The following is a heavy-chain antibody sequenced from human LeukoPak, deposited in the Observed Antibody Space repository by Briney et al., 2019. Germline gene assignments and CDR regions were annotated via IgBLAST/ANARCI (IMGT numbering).Heavy chain of an antibody. Sequence: AESLRISCKGSGYSFTSYWISWVRQMPGKRLEWLGRIDPSDSYTNYGPSFQGHVTISADQSISTAYLQWSSLKASDTAMYYCARHDHYYGSGSHRVDYWGQGTLVTVSS. D-gene: IGHD3-10*01. J-gene: IGHJ4*02. CDR1: GYSFTSYW. CDR2: IDPSDSYT. CDR3: ARHDHYYGSGSHRVDY. V-gene: IGHV5-10-1*01.